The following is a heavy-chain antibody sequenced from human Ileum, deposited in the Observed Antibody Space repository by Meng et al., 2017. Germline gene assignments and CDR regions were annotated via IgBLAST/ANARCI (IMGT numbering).Heavy chain of an antibody. J-gene: IGHJ4*02. CDR2: AGT. CDR1: GGSVSTSDYQ. Sequence: QVQLQESGPGLVRPSETLSLICTVSGGSVSTSDYQWGWIRQPPGKGLEWIGYAGTNYNPSLTSRVTISVDTSKRQFSLKLTSVTAADTAVYYCARDHWGSLDYWGQGILVTVSS. CDR3: ARDHWGSLDY. D-gene: IGHD7-27*01. V-gene: IGHV4-61*08.